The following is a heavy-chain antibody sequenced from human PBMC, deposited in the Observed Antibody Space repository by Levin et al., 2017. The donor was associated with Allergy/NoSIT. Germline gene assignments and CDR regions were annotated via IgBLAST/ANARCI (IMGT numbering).Heavy chain of an antibody. CDR2: ISSNDNTI. J-gene: IGHJ6*02. CDR1: GFTFSIYN. Sequence: PGGSLRLSCAASGFTFSIYNMNWVRQAPGKGLEWVSYISSNDNTIYYADSVKGRFTISRENAKNSLYLEMNSLRDEDTAVYYCAGDHGGIYYYYCGFDGWGQGTTVTVS. V-gene: IGHV3-48*02. D-gene: IGHD4-23*01. CDR3: AGDHGGIYYYYCGFDG.